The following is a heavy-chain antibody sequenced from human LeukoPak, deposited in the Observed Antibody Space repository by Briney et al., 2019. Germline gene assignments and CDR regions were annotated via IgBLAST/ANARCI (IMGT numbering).Heavy chain of an antibody. CDR2: ISSDGGNR. CDR3: ARGRAVTGSTVIDY. D-gene: IGHD6-19*01. J-gene: IGHJ4*02. CDR1: GFTFSSYA. Sequence: PGRSLRLSCAASGFTFSSYAMHWVRRAPGKAPEWVATISSDGGNRYYSDSVKGRFTISRDNSKNTLYLQMNSLRPEDTAVFHCARGRAVTGSTVIDYWGQGTLVTVSS. V-gene: IGHV3-30-3*01.